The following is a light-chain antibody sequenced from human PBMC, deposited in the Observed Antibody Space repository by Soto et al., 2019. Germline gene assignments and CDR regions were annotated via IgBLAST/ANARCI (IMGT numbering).Light chain of an antibody. V-gene: IGKV3-15*01. Sequence: EIVMTHSPATLSVSPGKRATLSCRASQSGSNNLAWYQQKPGQAPRLLIYGASTRATAIPARFSGSGSGTEFTLTISSLQSEDFAVYFCQQYDNWPYTFGQGTKLEIK. CDR1: QSGSNN. CDR3: QQYDNWPYT. CDR2: GAS. J-gene: IGKJ2*01.